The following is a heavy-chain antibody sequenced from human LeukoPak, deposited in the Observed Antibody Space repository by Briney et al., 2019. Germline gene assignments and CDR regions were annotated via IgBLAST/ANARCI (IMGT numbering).Heavy chain of an antibody. J-gene: IGHJ5*02. D-gene: IGHD2-2*01. CDR3: ARVLSAQQFDP. CDR2: ISVGGAN. Sequence: PSETLSLTCTVSGGSISTFYWNWIRQSPGKGLEWIGYISVGGANNYNPSLKSRVSISVDTSKNQFSLRLSSVTAADTAVYYCARVLSAQQFDPWGQGTLVTVSS. V-gene: IGHV4-4*08. CDR1: GGSISTFY.